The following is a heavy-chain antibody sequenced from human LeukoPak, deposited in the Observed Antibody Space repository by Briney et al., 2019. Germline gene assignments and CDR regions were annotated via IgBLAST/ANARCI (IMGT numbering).Heavy chain of an antibody. V-gene: IGHV3-15*01. CDR3: TTDLLHYDFWSGYYSY. Sequence: GVSVSRSGAGSGFTCRNAWLRWVRQAPGQGLEGVGRIKSRTDGGTTDYAEPVKGRFTISRDDSKNTLYLQMNSLKTEDTAVYYCTTDLLHYDFWSGYYSYWGQGTLVTVSS. D-gene: IGHD3-3*01. CDR1: GFTCRNAW. J-gene: IGHJ4*02. CDR2: IKSRTDGGTT.